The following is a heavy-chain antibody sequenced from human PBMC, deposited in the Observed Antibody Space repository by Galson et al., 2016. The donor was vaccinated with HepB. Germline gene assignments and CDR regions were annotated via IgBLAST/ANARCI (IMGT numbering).Heavy chain of an antibody. D-gene: IGHD3/OR15-3a*01. V-gene: IGHV1-8*01. CDR1: GYTFTTYD. Sequence: SVKVSCKASGYTFTTYDINWVRQATGQGLEWLGRMNPNSGDTGYALKFQGRVPMTRDTSISTAYMALSRLISEATAGYYCVRNLPPTVDFVSWGQGPLVTVSA. J-gene: IGHJ5*01. CDR2: MNPNSGDT. CDR3: VRNLPPTVDFVS.